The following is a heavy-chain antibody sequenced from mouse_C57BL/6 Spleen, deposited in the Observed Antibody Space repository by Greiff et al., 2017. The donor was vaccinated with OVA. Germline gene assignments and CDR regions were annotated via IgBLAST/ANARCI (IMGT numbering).Heavy chain of an antibody. CDR1: GYAFTNYL. Sequence: QVQLQQSGAELVRPGPSVKVSCKASGYAFTNYLIEWVKQRPGQGLEWIGVINPGSGGTNYNEKFKGKATLTADKSSSTAYMQLSSLTSEDSAVYFCAREDDYYGSPYAMDYWGQGTSVTVS. CDR2: INPGSGGT. J-gene: IGHJ4*01. V-gene: IGHV1-54*01. CDR3: AREDDYYGSPYAMDY. D-gene: IGHD1-1*01.